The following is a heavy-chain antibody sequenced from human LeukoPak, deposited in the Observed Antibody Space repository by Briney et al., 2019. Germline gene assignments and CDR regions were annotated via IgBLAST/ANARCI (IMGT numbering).Heavy chain of an antibody. CDR3: ASSIAAAGTVHFDY. J-gene: IGHJ4*02. CDR1: GFTFSSYS. CDR2: ISSSSYI. V-gene: IGHV3-21*01. Sequence: GGSLRLSCAASGFTFSSYSMNWVRQAPGKGLEWVSSISSSSYIYYADSVKGRFTISRDNAKNSLYLQLNSLRAEDTAVYYCASSIAAAGTVHFDYWGQGTLVTVSS. D-gene: IGHD6-13*01.